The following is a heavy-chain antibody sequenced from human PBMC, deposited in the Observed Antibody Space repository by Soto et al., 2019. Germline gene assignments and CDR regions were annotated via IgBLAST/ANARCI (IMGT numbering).Heavy chain of an antibody. CDR2: IKSKIDGGTT. CDR1: GFTFSDAW. V-gene: IGHV3-15*07. J-gene: IGHJ4*01. CDR3: TTDSLFTGQLVRMDN. D-gene: IGHD3-9*01. Sequence: GFTFSDAWINWVRQAPGKGLEWVGRIKSKIDGGTTDFAAPVKGRFAISRDDSRDMVYMEMYSLKTDDTAVYYCTTDSLFTGQLVRMDNWGHGTLVTVSS.